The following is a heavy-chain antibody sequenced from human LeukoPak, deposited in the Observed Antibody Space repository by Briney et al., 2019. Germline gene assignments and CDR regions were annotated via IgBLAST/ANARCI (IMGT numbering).Heavy chain of an antibody. J-gene: IGHJ4*02. CDR3: ARAFYGDFDY. CDR2: IYYSGST. V-gene: IGHV4-59*01. CDR1: GGSISSYY. D-gene: IGHD4-17*01. Sequence: SETLSLTCTVSGGSISSYYWSWIRQPPGKGLEWTGYIYYSGSTNYNPSLKSRVTISVDTSKNQFSLKLSSVTAADTAVYYCARAFYGDFDYWGQGTLVTVSS.